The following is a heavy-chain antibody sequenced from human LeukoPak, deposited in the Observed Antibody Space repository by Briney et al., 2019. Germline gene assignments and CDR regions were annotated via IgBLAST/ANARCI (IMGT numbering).Heavy chain of an antibody. CDR2: ISSTSSTV. J-gene: IGHJ6*02. CDR1: GFTLSTYS. Sequence: PGGSLRLSCAASGFTLSTYSMNWVRQAPGKGLEWVSYISSTSSTVYYADSVKGRFTISRDNAKNSLYLQMNNLRADDTAVYYCARGHYGLDVWGQGTTVTVSS. CDR3: ARGHYGLDV. V-gene: IGHV3-48*01.